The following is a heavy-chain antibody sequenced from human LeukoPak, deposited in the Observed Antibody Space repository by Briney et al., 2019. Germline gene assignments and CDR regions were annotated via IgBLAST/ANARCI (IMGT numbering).Heavy chain of an antibody. D-gene: IGHD1-26*01. CDR3: ARVFWGWELLRSDGMDV. Sequence: GGSLRLSCGASGFIFSSHWMSWVRQAPGKGLEWVANIKQDGSEKYYVDSVKGRFTISRDNAKKSLYLQMSSVRAEDTAVYYCARVFWGWELLRSDGMDVWGQGTTVTVSS. J-gene: IGHJ6*02. CDR1: GFIFSSHW. CDR2: IKQDGSEK. V-gene: IGHV3-7*01.